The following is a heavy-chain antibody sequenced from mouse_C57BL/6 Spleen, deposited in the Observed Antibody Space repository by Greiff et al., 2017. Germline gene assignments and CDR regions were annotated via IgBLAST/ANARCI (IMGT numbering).Heavy chain of an antibody. J-gene: IGHJ4*01. CDR2: IYPGDGDT. CDR3: AREDYSNYVTMDY. Sequence: QVQLQQSGAELVKPGASVKISCKASGYAFSSYWMNWVKQRPGKGLEWIGQIYPGDGDTNYNGKFKGKATLTADKSSSTAYMQLSSLTSEDSAVYFCAREDYSNYVTMDYWGQGTSVTVSS. D-gene: IGHD2-5*01. CDR1: GYAFSSYW. V-gene: IGHV1-80*01.